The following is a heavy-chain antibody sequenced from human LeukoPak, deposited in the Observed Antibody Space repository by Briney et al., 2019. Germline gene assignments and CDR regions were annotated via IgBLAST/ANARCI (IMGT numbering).Heavy chain of an antibody. CDR2: ISYDGSNK. Sequence: GGSLRLSCAASGFTFSSYAMHWVRQAPGKGLEWVAVISYDGSNKYYADSVKGRFTISRDNSKNTLYLQMNSLRAEDTAVYYCARGAAAGPDAFDIWGQGTMVTVSS. CDR1: GFTFSSYA. CDR3: ARGAAAGPDAFDI. V-gene: IGHV3-30-3*01. J-gene: IGHJ3*02. D-gene: IGHD6-13*01.